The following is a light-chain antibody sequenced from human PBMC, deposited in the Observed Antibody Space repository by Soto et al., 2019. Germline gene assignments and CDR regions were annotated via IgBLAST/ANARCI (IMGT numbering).Light chain of an antibody. CDR1: QSISSY. J-gene: IGKJ5*01. CDR3: QQSYSTPFA. CDR2: AAS. Sequence: DIQMTQSPSSLSASAGDRVTITCRASQSISSYLNWYQQKPGKAPKLLIYAASSLQSGVPSRFSGSGSGTDFSLTISSLQPEDFATYYCQQSYSTPFAFGQGTLLEIK. V-gene: IGKV1-39*01.